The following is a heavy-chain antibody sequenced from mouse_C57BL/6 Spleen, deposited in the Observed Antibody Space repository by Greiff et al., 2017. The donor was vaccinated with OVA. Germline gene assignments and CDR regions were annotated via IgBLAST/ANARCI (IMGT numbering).Heavy chain of an antibody. V-gene: IGHV1-82*01. CDR2: IYPGDGDT. Sequence: VQLQQSGPELVKPGASVKISCKASGYAFSSSWMNWVKQRPGKGLEWIGRIYPGDGDTNYNGKFKGKATLTADKSSSTAYMQLSSLTSEDSAVYFCARSEANLDYWGQGTTLTVSS. CDR3: ARSEANLDY. D-gene: IGHD1-1*01. J-gene: IGHJ2*01. CDR1: GYAFSSSW.